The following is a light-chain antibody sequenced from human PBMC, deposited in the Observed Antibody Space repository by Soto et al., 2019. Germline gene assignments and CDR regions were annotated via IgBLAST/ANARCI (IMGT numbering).Light chain of an antibody. J-gene: IGKJ4*01. V-gene: IGKV3-20*01. Sequence: EIVLTRSPGPLSLSPGERATLSCRASQSVSGNYLAWYQQKPGQAPRLLIYGASNRVTSIPNRFSGRGSGTDFTLTISRLEPDNLVVYYCQKYGGSITRGGGTKVEIK. CDR1: QSVSGNY. CDR2: GAS. CDR3: QKYGGSIT.